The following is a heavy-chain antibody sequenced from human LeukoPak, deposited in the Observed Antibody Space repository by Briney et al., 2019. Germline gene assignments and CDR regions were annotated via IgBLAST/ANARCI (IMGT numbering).Heavy chain of an antibody. V-gene: IGHV3-53*01. CDR3: AREGDKMPYYDILTGYTFDAFDI. J-gene: IGHJ3*02. Sequence: YYAASVQGRFTISRDNSQNTLYLQMDSLRADDTAVYYCAREGDKMPYYDILTGYTFDAFDIWGQGTMVTVSS. D-gene: IGHD3-9*01.